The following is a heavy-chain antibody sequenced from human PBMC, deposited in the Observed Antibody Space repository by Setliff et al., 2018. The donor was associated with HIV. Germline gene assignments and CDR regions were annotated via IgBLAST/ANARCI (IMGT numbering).Heavy chain of an antibody. D-gene: IGHD1-1*01. CDR1: DDSITTHY. Sequence: SETLSLTCTVSDDSITTHYWSWIRQPPGKGLEWIGYIYSGGSSNYNPSLKGRSSVSMDMSRKQFSLKLTSVTAADTAIYYCARDSEHPTGYFDSWGRGIPVTVSS. V-gene: IGHV4-59*11. CDR2: IYSGGSS. CDR3: ARDSEHPTGYFDS. J-gene: IGHJ4*02.